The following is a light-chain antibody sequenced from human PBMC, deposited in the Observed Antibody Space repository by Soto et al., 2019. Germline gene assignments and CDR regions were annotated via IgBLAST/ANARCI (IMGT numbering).Light chain of an antibody. CDR2: END. Sequence: QSVLPQPPSLSASPGQKVTISCSGSSSNTGNNYVSWYQQLPGTAPKLLIYENDKRPSGIPDRFSGSKSGTSATLGITGLQTGDQADYYCATWDSSLSAGLFGTGTKVTVL. J-gene: IGLJ1*01. V-gene: IGLV1-51*02. CDR3: ATWDSSLSAGL. CDR1: SSNTGNNY.